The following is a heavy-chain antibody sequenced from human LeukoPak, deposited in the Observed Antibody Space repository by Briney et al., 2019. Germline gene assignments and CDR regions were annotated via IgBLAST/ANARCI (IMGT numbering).Heavy chain of an antibody. CDR2: IYSGGST. CDR1: GYTVSSNY. Sequence: GGSLRLSCAASGYTVSSNYMSWVRQAPGKGLEWVSVIYSGGSTYYADSVKGRFTISRDNSKNTLYLQMNSLRAEDTAVYYCARDQRVGATRYFQHWGQGTLVTVSS. CDR3: ARDQRVGATRYFQH. V-gene: IGHV3-53*01. J-gene: IGHJ1*01. D-gene: IGHD1-26*01.